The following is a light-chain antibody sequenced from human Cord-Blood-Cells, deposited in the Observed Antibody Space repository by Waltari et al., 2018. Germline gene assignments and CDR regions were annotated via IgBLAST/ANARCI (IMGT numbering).Light chain of an antibody. V-gene: IGLV3-19*01. Sequence: SSELTQDPAVSVALGQTVRITCQGDSLRSYYASWYQQKPGQAHVLVIYGKNNRPSGSPDRCSASSSGNTASLTITGAQAEDAADYYCNSRDSSGNHVVFSGGTKLTVL. CDR1: SLRSYY. CDR3: NSRDSSGNHVV. CDR2: GKN. J-gene: IGLJ2*01.